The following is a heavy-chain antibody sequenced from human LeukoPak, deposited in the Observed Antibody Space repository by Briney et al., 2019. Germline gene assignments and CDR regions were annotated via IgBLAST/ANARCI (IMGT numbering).Heavy chain of an antibody. J-gene: IGHJ4*02. D-gene: IGHD6-19*01. CDR3: ARLRWSSGFYYFDY. CDR2: IYYTGST. V-gene: IGHV4-39*01. CDR1: GSSNSKSNYF. Sequence: SETLSLTCSVSGSSNSKSNYFWGWIRQPPGKGLEWIGNIYYTGSTYYNPSLKSRVTISVDTSKNQFSLKLTSVTAADTAVYYCARLRWSSGFYYFDYWGQGTLVTVSS.